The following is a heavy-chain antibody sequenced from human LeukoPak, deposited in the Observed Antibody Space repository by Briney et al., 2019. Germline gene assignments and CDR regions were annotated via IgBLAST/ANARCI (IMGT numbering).Heavy chain of an antibody. J-gene: IGHJ5*02. Sequence: SETLSLTCTVSGGSISSYYWSWIRQPPGKGLEWIGEINHSGSTNYNPSLKSRVTISVDTSKNQFSLKLSSVTAADTAVYYCARGYIVVVPAATNWFDPWGQGTLVTVSS. V-gene: IGHV4-34*01. CDR3: ARGYIVVVPAATNWFDP. CDR1: GGSISSYY. D-gene: IGHD2-2*01. CDR2: INHSGST.